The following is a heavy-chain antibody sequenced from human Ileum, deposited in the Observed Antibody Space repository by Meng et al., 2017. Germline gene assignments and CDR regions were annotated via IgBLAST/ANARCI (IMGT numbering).Heavy chain of an antibody. D-gene: IGHD2-2*01. CDR1: GGTFSSYA. Sequence: SVKVSCKASGGTFSSYAISWVRQAPGQGLEWMGGIIPIFGTANYAQKCQGRVTITADKSTSTAYMELSSLRSEDTAVYYCAREQLLFNYYYYYGMDVWAQGTTDTVTS. CDR2: IIPIFGTA. J-gene: IGHJ6*02. CDR3: AREQLLFNYYYYYGMDV. V-gene: IGHV1-69*06.